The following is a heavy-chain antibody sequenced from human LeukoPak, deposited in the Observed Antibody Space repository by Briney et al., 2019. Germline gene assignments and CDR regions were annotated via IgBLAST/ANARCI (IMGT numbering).Heavy chain of an antibody. V-gene: IGHV1-69*05. CDR3: ARDSDYDFWSGTFDY. J-gene: IGHJ4*02. Sequence: HRASVKVSCKASGGTFSSYAISWVRQAPGQGLEWMGRIITIFGTANYAQKFQGRVTITTDESTSTAYMELSSLRSEDTAVYYCARDSDYDFWSGTFDYWGQGTLVTVSS. CDR2: IITIFGTA. CDR1: GGTFSSYA. D-gene: IGHD3-3*01.